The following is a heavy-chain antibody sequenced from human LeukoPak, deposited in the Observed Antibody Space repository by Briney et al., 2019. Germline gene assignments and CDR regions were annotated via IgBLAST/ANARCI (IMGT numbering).Heavy chain of an antibody. D-gene: IGHD6-13*01. Sequence: ASVKVSCKASGYTFTSYDINWVRQATGQGLEWMGWINPNSDNTGYPQKFQGRVTITWNTSISTTYMELSSLRSEDTAVYYCARGPSGSWSSRVRYMDVWGKGTTVTVSS. CDR3: ARGPSGSWSSRVRYMDV. V-gene: IGHV1-8*03. J-gene: IGHJ6*03. CDR1: GYTFTSYD. CDR2: INPNSDNT.